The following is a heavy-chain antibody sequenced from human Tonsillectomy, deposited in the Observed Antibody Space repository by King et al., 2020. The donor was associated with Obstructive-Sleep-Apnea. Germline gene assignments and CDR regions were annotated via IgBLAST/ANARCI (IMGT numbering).Heavy chain of an antibody. V-gene: IGHV3-7*01. CDR3: ARDPTITSYDSSGYADY. CDR2: IKKDGSEK. Sequence: QLVQSGGGLVQPGGSLRLSCAASGFTFSSYWISWVRQAPGKGLEWVANIKKDGSEKYYVDSVEGRFTISRDNAKNSLYRQMNRLRAEDTAVYYCARDPTITSYDSSGYADYWGQGTLVTVSS. J-gene: IGHJ4*02. D-gene: IGHD3-22*01. CDR1: GFTFSSYW.